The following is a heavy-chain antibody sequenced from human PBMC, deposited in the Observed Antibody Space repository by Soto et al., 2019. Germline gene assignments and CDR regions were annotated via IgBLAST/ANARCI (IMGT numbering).Heavy chain of an antibody. Sequence: PSETLSLTCTVSGDFISYYSWAWIRQSAGKGLEWIGRVYSTGTIFYNPSLKSRATMSVDPSKNQLSLKLTSVNAADTAVYYCARDDFGRNTRALDPWGQGTLVTVSS. CDR2: VYSTGTI. V-gene: IGHV4-4*07. CDR1: GDFISYYS. J-gene: IGHJ5*02. D-gene: IGHD4-17*01. CDR3: ARDDFGRNTRALDP.